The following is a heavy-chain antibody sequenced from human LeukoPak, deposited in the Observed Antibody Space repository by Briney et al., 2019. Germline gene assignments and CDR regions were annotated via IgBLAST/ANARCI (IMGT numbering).Heavy chain of an antibody. Sequence: ASVKVSCKASGYTFTGYYMHWVRQAPGQGLEWMGWINPNSGGTNYAQKFQGCVAMTRDTSVSTAYMELSRLRSDDTAVYYCARDNPRNAFDIWGQGTMVTVSS. J-gene: IGHJ3*02. CDR3: ARDNPRNAFDI. CDR2: INPNSGGT. D-gene: IGHD1-14*01. V-gene: IGHV1-2*04. CDR1: GYTFTGYY.